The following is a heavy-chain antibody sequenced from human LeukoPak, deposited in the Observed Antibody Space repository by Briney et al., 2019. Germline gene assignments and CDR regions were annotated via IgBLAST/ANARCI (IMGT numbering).Heavy chain of an antibody. Sequence: ASVKVSCKASGYTFTSYDFNWVRQATGQGLEWMGWMNPNSGNTGYAQKFQGRVTITRNTSISTAYMQLSSLRSEDTAVYYCARRVSYGDFDYWGQGTLVTVSP. J-gene: IGHJ4*02. CDR2: MNPNSGNT. CDR3: ARRVSYGDFDY. D-gene: IGHD4-17*01. CDR1: GYTFTSYD. V-gene: IGHV1-8*01.